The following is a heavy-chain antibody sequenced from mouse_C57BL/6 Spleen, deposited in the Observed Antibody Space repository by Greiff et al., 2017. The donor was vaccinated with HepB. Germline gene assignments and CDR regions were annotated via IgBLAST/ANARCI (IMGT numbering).Heavy chain of an antibody. CDR2: ISDGGSYT. D-gene: IGHD1-1*01. Sequence: EVMLVESGGGLVKPGGSLKLSCAASGFTFSSYAMSWVRQTPEKRLEWVATISDGGSYTYYPDNVKGRFTISRDNAKNNLYLQMSHLKSEDTAMYYCARDQGGYYYGSSYWYFDVWGTGTTVTVSS. CDR3: ARDQGGYYYGSSYWYFDV. V-gene: IGHV5-4*01. J-gene: IGHJ1*03. CDR1: GFTFSSYA.